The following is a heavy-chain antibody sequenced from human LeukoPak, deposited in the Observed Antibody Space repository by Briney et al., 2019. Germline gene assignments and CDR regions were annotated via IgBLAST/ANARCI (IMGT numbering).Heavy chain of an antibody. CDR2: ISSSGSTI. CDR3: ARGDMITFGFDY. D-gene: IGHD3-16*01. V-gene: IGHV3-48*03. CDR1: GFTFSSYE. Sequence: GGSLRLSCAASGFTFSSYEMNWVRQAPGKGLEWVSYISSSGSTIYYADSVKGRFTISRDNAKNSLYLQINSLRAEDTGVYYCARGDMITFGFDYWGQGTLVTVSS. J-gene: IGHJ4*02.